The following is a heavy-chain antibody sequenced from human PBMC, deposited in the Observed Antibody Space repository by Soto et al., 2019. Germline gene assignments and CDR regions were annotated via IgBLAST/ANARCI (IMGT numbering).Heavy chain of an antibody. D-gene: IGHD3-22*01. CDR2: INPSGGST. CDR1: GDTFPSYS. Sequence: GARVNLSCAASGDTFPSYSMCWVRQAPAQGLEWMGIINPSGGSTSYAQKFQGRVTITRDKSASTAYLELSSLRSEDTAVYYCERDPNDSSAYYNHYYCGMDVWGPGT. J-gene: IGHJ6*02. V-gene: IGHV1-46*01. CDR3: ERDPNDSSAYYNHYYCGMDV.